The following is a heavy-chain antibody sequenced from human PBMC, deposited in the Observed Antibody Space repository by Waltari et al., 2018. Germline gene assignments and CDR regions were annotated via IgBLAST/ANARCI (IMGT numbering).Heavy chain of an antibody. D-gene: IGHD2-8*01. CDR2: ISGSGGST. Sequence: EVQLLESGGGLVQPGGSLRLSCEASGFTFSSYAMSWVRQAPGKGLAWVSDISGSGGSTYYADSVKGRFTISRDNSKNTLYLQMNSLRAEDTAVYYCAKGPDIVLPYDYWGQGTLVTVSS. J-gene: IGHJ4*02. V-gene: IGHV3-23*01. CDR1: GFTFSSYA. CDR3: AKGPDIVLPYDY.